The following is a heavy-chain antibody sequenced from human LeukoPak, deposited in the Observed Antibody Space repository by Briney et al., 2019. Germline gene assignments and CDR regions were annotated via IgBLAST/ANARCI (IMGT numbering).Heavy chain of an antibody. J-gene: IGHJ6*02. V-gene: IGHV5-51*01. CDR3: ASRPTSGYSSSWYQNYYGMDV. D-gene: IGHD6-13*01. CDR2: IYPGDSYT. CDR1: GYSFTSYW. Sequence: GESLKISCKGSGYSFTSYWIGWVRQMSGKGLEWMGIIYPGDSYTNYSPSFQGHVTISADKSISTAYLQWSSLKASDTAMYYCASRPTSGYSSSWYQNYYGMDVWGQGTTVTVSS.